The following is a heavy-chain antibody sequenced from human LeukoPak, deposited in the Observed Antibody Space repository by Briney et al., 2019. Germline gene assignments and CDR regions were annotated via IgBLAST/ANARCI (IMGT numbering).Heavy chain of an antibody. CDR1: GYTFTSYY. CDR3: ARDRGSNLDY. J-gene: IGHJ4*02. Sequence: ASVKVSCKASGYTFTSYYMHWVRQAPGQGREWMGIINPSGGSTSYAQKFQGRVTMTRDMSTSTDYMELSSLRSEDTAVYYCARDRGSNLDYWGQGTLVTVSS. D-gene: IGHD4-23*01. V-gene: IGHV1-46*01. CDR2: INPSGGST.